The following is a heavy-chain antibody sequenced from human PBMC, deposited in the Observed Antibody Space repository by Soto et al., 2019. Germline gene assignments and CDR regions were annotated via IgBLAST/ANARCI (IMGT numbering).Heavy chain of an antibody. D-gene: IGHD2-2*01. V-gene: IGHV1-3*01. CDR1: GYTFTSYA. Sequence: ASVKVSCKASGYTFTSYAMHWVRQAPGQRLEWMGWIIASNSKSKYAQKFQGRVTITADESTSTAYMELSSLRSEDTAVYYCAREGLVLVPTTVNSDYYYYAMDVWGQGTTVTVSS. J-gene: IGHJ6*02. CDR3: AREGLVLVPTTVNSDYYYYAMDV. CDR2: IIASNSKS.